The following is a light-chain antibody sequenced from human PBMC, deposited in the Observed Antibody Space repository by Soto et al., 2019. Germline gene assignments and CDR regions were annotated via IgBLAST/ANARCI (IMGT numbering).Light chain of an antibody. CDR2: WAS. CDR1: QSVLYSSNHKNY. J-gene: IGKJ2*03. CDR3: QQYYGTPNG. Sequence: DIVMTQSPESLAVSLGERATIHCKSSQSVLYSSNHKNYLGWYQQKPGQHPKLIIYWASTRESGVPDRFSGSGSGTDFTLTISSVQAEDVAVYYCQQYYGTPNGCGQGTKLEIK. V-gene: IGKV4-1*01.